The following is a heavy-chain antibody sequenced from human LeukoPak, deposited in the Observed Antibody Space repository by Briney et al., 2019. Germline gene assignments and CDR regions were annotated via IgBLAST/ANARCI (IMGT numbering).Heavy chain of an antibody. CDR2: INPNTGAT. D-gene: IGHD2-2*01. Sequence: GASVKVSCKASGYTLSDFHIQWVRQAPGQGLEWMGTINPNTGATVYAQKFQGRVTITRDTSINTAYMDLSRLTSDDTAVYYCARGDIVVVPAALVQVDWGQGTLVTVSS. CDR1: GYTLSDFH. CDR3: ARGDIVVVPAALVQVD. J-gene: IGHJ4*02. V-gene: IGHV1-2*02.